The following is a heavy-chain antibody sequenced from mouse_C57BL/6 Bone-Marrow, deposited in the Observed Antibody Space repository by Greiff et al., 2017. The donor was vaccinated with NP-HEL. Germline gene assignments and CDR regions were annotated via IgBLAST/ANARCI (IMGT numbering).Heavy chain of an antibody. J-gene: IGHJ2*01. D-gene: IGHD1-1*01. V-gene: IGHV1-82*01. CDR1: GYAFSSSW. Sequence: QVQLQQSGPELVKPGASVKISCKASGYAFSSSWMNWVKQRPGKGLEWIGRIYPGDGDTNYNGKFKGKATLTADKSSSTAYMQLSSLTSEDSAVYFCARGLRGDYFDYWGQGTTLTVSS. CDR3: ARGLRGDYFDY. CDR2: IYPGDGDT.